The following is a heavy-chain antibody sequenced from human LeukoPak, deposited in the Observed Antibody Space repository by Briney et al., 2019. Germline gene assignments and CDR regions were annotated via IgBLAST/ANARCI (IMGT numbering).Heavy chain of an antibody. CDR3: AKARGLYYYYGMDV. J-gene: IGHJ6*02. V-gene: IGHV3-23*01. CDR2: ISGSGGYT. D-gene: IGHD3/OR15-3a*01. CDR1: GFTINNKY. Sequence: PGGSLRLSCAAFGFTINNKYMSWVRQAPGKGLEWVSGISGSGGYTYYADSVKGRFTISRDNSKNTLYLQMNSLRADDTAVYYCAKARGLYYYYGMDVWGQGTTVTVSS.